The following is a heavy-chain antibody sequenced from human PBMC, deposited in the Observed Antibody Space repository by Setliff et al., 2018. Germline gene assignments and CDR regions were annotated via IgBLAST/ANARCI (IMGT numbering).Heavy chain of an antibody. D-gene: IGHD3-10*01. CDR3: ARSFYGCFNY. CDR1: GYTFINYD. Sequence: ASVKVSCKASGYTFINYDINWVRQATGQGLEWMGWMNPNSGNTGYAQKFQGRVTTTRNTSISTAYMELSSLRSDDTAVYYCARSFYGCFNYWGQGTLVTVSS. CDR2: MNPNSGNT. V-gene: IGHV1-8*01. J-gene: IGHJ4*02.